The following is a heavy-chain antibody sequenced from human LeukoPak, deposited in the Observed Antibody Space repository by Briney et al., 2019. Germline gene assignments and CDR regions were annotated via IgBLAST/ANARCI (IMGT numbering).Heavy chain of an antibody. CDR1: GFSLSTSGVG. V-gene: IGHV2-5*01. CDR2: IYWNDDK. J-gene: IGHJ3*02. CDR3: AHSSYYYDSSGYRTDAFDI. D-gene: IGHD3-22*01. Sequence: SGPTLVNPTQTLTLTCTFSGFSLSTSGVGVGWIRQPPGKALEWLALIYWNDDKRYSPSLKSRLTITKDTSKNQVVLTMTNMDPVDTATYYCAHSSYYYDSSGYRTDAFDIWGQGTMVTVSS.